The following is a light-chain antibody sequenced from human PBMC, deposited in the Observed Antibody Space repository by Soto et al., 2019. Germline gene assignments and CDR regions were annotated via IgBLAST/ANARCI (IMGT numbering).Light chain of an antibody. Sequence: EIVLTQSPGTLSLSPGERATLSCRASQSVSSGFLAWYQQKPGQAPSLLIYGASTWATGIPDRFSGSGSGTDFTLTISRLEPEDFAVYYCQQYGSSPRTFGQGTKVEIK. CDR3: QQYGSSPRT. J-gene: IGKJ1*01. CDR2: GAS. CDR1: QSVSSGF. V-gene: IGKV3-20*01.